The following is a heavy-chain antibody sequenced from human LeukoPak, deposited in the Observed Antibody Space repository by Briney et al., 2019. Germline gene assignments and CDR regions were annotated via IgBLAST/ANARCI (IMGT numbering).Heavy chain of an antibody. CDR2: LYDSGDT. CDR1: GFSVSTSY. D-gene: IGHD3-22*01. CDR3: ARAAYDSGGYTANHDF. V-gene: IGHV3-53*01. J-gene: IGHJ4*02. Sequence: GESLRLSCAASGFSVSTSYMSWVRQAPGKGLEYVSVLYDSGDTYYAESVKGRFTISRDNSKNTVYLQMNSLRVEDTAVYYCARAAYDSGGYTANHDFWGQGTLVTASS.